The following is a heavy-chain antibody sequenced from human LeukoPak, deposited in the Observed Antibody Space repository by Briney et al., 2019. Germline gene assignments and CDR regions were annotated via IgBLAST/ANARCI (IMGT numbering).Heavy chain of an antibody. V-gene: IGHV3-43*02. D-gene: IGHD2-15*01. CDR3: AKDKGGGLLEY. CDR1: GFSFGANS. CDR2: INGDGNT. J-gene: IGHJ4*02. Sequence: GGSLRLSCAASGFSFGANSMHWARQVPGKGLEWVSLINGDGNTYYAASVNGRFTVSRDNSKNSLYLQMSSLRPEDTALYYCAKDKGGGLLEYWGQGTLVTVSS.